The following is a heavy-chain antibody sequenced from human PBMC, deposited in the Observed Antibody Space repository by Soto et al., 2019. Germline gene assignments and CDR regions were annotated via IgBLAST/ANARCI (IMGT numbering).Heavy chain of an antibody. D-gene: IGHD3-16*02. CDR2: ISYDGSNK. CDR3: AKALGELSPESYDY. V-gene: IGHV3-30*04. Sequence: GGSLRLSCAASGFTFSSYAMHWVRQAPGKGLEWVAFISYDGSNKFHADSVKGRFTISRDNSKNTLYLQMNSLRAEDTAVYYCAKALGELSPESYDYWGQGTLVTVSS. J-gene: IGHJ4*02. CDR1: GFTFSSYA.